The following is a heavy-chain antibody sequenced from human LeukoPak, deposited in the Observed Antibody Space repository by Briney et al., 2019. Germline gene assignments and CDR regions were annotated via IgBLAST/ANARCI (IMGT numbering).Heavy chain of an antibody. V-gene: IGHV1-69*13. J-gene: IGHJ1*01. CDR3: AREVGATVEYFQH. D-gene: IGHD1-26*01. Sequence: SVKVSCKASGGIFSSYAISWVRQAPGQGLEWMGGIIPIFGTANYAQKFQGRVTITADESTSTAYMELSSLRSEDTAVYYCAREVGATVEYFQHWGQGTLVTVSS. CDR1: GGIFSSYA. CDR2: IIPIFGTA.